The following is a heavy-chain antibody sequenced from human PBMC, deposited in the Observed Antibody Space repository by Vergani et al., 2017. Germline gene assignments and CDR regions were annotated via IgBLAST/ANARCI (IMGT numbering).Heavy chain of an antibody. CDR3: ARGDYGDPVGYYCMYV. CDR2: ISAYNGNT. J-gene: IGHJ6*02. Sequence: QVQLVQSGAEVKKPGASVKVSCKASGYTFTSYGISWVRQAPGQGLEWMGWISAYNGNTNYAQKLQGRVTMTTDTSTSTAYMGLRSLRSDDTAVDYCARGDYGDPVGYYCMYVWGQGTTVTVSS. D-gene: IGHD4-17*01. V-gene: IGHV1-18*01. CDR1: GYTFTSYG.